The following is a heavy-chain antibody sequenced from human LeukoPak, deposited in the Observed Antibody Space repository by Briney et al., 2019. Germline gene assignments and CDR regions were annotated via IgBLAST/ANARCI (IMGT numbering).Heavy chain of an antibody. J-gene: IGHJ3*02. CDR3: ARGGSYADAFDI. CDR1: GYTFTSYG. V-gene: IGHV1-18*01. Sequence: ASVKVSCKAYGYTFTSYGISWVRQAPGQGLEWMGWISAYSGNTNYAQKLQGRVTMTTDTSTSTAYMELRSLRSDDTAVCYCARGGSYADAFDIWGQGTMVTVSS. D-gene: IGHD3-10*01. CDR2: ISAYSGNT.